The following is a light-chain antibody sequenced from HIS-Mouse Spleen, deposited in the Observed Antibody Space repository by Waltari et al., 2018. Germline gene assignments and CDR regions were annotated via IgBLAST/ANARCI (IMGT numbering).Light chain of an antibody. CDR3: AAWDDSLSGVV. CDR2: RNN. CDR1: SPNLGSNY. Sequence: QSVLTQPPSASGTPGQRVTIPCSGSSPNLGSNYVSWYQQLPGTAPKLLIYRNNQRPSGVPDRFSGSKSGTSASLAISGLRSEDEADYYCAAWDDSLSGVVFGGGTKLTVL. V-gene: IGLV1-47*01. J-gene: IGLJ2*01.